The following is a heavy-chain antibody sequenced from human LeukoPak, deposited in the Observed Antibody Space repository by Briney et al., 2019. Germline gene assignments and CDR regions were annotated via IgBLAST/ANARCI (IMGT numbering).Heavy chain of an antibody. CDR3: ASLARGGNWFDP. J-gene: IGHJ5*02. CDR1: VGSFSGYN. Sequence: PSETLPLTCAVYVGSFSGYNWTWIRQPPGKGPEWIGEINESGSAKYNPSLKSRVTISVDTSKNQFSLKLSSVTAADTAVYYCASLARGGNWFDPWGQGTLVTVSS. D-gene: IGHD6-6*01. V-gene: IGHV4-34*01. CDR2: INESGSA.